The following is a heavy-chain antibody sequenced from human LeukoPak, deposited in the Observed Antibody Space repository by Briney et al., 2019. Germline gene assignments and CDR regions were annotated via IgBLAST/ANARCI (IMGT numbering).Heavy chain of an antibody. Sequence: SETLSLTCAVYGGSFSGYYWSWIRQPPGKGLEWIGEINHSGSTNYNPSLKSRVTISVDTSKNQFSLKLSSVTAADTAVYYCARGWHCSSTSCYKRSDAFDIWGQGTMVTVSS. V-gene: IGHV4-34*01. J-gene: IGHJ3*02. CDR2: INHSGST. D-gene: IGHD2-2*02. CDR1: GGSFSGYY. CDR3: ARGWHCSSTSCYKRSDAFDI.